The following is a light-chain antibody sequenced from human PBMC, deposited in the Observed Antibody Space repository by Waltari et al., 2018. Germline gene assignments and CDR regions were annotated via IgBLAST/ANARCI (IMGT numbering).Light chain of an antibody. CDR3: CSFAGYGIYV. CDR2: DIT. Sequence: WYQRHPGRAPRLLIYDITQRPSGSSDRFSGSKSGKTASLTISGLQAEDEADYYCCSFAGYGIYVFGSGTHVTVL. V-gene: IGLV2-23*02. J-gene: IGLJ1*01.